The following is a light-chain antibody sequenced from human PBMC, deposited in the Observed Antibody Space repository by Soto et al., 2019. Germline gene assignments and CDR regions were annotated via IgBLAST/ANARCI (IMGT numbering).Light chain of an antibody. CDR3: SSYTSSSTLHV. V-gene: IGLV2-14*01. CDR1: GSDVGGYKC. CDR2: EVS. J-gene: IGLJ1*01. Sequence: QSALTQPASVSGSPGQSITISCTGTGSDVGGYKCVSWYQQHPGKAPKLIIYEVSNRPSGVSNRFSGSKSGNTASLTISGLQAEDEADYYCSSYTSSSTLHVFGTGTKLTVL.